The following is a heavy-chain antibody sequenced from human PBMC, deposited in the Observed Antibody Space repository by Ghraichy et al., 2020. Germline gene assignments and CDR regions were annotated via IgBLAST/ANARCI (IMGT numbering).Heavy chain of an antibody. D-gene: IGHD3-10*01. J-gene: IGHJ2*01. CDR2: INHSGST. Sequence: SETLSLTCAVYGGSFSGYYWSWIRQPPGKGLEWIGEINHSGSTNYNPSLKSRVTISVDTSKNQFSLKLSSVTAADTAVYYCARGGRNYYGSGINFDLWGRGTLVTVSS. V-gene: IGHV4-34*01. CDR1: GGSFSGYY. CDR3: ARGGRNYYGSGINFDL.